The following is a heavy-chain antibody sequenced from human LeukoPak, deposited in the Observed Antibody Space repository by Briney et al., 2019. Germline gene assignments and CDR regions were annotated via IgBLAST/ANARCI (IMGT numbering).Heavy chain of an antibody. V-gene: IGHV1-18*01. CDR3: ARDPTNTSGRYAYFDY. CDR2: ISAYNGDT. J-gene: IGHJ4*02. CDR1: GYTFTHHG. Sequence: GASVKVSCKASGYTFTHHGITWVRQAPGQGLEWMGWISAYNGDTHYAQNFQGRVTLTTDTSTTTAYMELRSLRSDDTAVYYCARDPTNTSGRYAYFDYWGQGTLVTVSP. D-gene: IGHD6-19*01.